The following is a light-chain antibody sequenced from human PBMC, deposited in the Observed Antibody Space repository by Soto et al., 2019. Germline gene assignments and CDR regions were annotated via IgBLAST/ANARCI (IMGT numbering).Light chain of an antibody. CDR1: QGISSA. CDR3: QQFNSYLSLT. J-gene: IGKJ4*01. Sequence: AIQLTQSPSSLYASVGDRVTITCRASQGISSALAWYQQKPGKAPKLLIYDASSLESGVPSRFSGSGSGTDFTLTISSLQPEDFATYYCQQFNSYLSLTFGGGTKVDIK. CDR2: DAS. V-gene: IGKV1-13*02.